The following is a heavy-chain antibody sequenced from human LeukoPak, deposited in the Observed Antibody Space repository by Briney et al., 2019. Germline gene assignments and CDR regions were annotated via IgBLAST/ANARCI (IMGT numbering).Heavy chain of an antibody. J-gene: IGHJ4*02. CDR1: GFTFSSYG. CDR2: ISGSGGST. V-gene: IGHV3-23*01. Sequence: EGTLRLSCAASGFTFSSYGMSWVRQAPGKGLEWVSAISGSGGSTYYADSVRGRFTISRDNSKNTLYLQMNSLRAEDTAVYYCAKDLHGSGAAAGNYWGQGTLVTVSS. CDR3: AKDLHGSGAAAGNY. D-gene: IGHD6-13*01.